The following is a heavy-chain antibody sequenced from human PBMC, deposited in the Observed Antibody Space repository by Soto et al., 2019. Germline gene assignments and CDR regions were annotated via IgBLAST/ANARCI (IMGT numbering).Heavy chain of an antibody. D-gene: IGHD6-19*01. CDR3: ARHTSAVAGPMFDY. J-gene: IGHJ4*02. Sequence: QLQLQESGPGLVKPSETLSLTCTVSGGSISSSSYYWGWIRQPPGKGLEWIGSIYYSGSTYYNPSLKSRVTRSVDTTKNPFYSKVSSVTAADTAVYYCARHTSAVAGPMFDYWGQGTLVTVSS. CDR1: GGSISSSSYY. V-gene: IGHV4-39*01. CDR2: IYYSGST.